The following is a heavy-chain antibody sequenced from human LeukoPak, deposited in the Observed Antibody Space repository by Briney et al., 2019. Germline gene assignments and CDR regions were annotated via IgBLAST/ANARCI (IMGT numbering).Heavy chain of an antibody. CDR3: ARHVYDFWSGYARPKTQDNYGMDV. Sequence: SETLSLTCTVSGGSISSSSYYWGWIRQPPGNGLEWIGSIYYSGSTYYNPSLKSRVTISVDTSKNQFSLKLSSVTAADTAVYYCARHVYDFWSGYARPKTQDNYGMDVWGQGTTVTVSS. CDR2: IYYSGST. CDR1: GGSISSSSYY. V-gene: IGHV4-39*01. D-gene: IGHD3-3*01. J-gene: IGHJ6*02.